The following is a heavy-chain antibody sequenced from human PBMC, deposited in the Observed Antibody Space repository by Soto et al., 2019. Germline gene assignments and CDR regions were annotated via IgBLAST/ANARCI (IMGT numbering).Heavy chain of an antibody. CDR3: VGGYYFGDY. J-gene: IGHJ4*02. V-gene: IGHV3-30*03. D-gene: IGHD3-22*01. Sequence: QVQLVESGGGVVQPGRSLRLSCAASGFTFSSYGMHWVRQAPGKGLEWVAVISSDGSNKYYADSVKGRFTISRDNSKTTLYLQMNSLRAEDTAVYYCVGGYYFGDYWGQGTLVTVSS. CDR1: GFTFSSYG. CDR2: ISSDGSNK.